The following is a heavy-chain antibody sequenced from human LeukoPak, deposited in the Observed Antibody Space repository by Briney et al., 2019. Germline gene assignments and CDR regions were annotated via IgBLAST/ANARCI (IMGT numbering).Heavy chain of an antibody. CDR1: GLTFGSFG. CDR2: IRTDGRNK. V-gene: IGHV3-30*02. J-gene: IGHJ4*02. D-gene: IGHD3-16*02. Sequence: PGGSLRLSCAASGLTFGSFGMHWVRQGPGRGLEWIAFIRTDGRNKYNADSVRGRFPLYRHPSNNPLYLQIHSLRREDTAVYYCARLVHESFDHWVPGTLVTVSS. CDR3: ARLVHESFDH.